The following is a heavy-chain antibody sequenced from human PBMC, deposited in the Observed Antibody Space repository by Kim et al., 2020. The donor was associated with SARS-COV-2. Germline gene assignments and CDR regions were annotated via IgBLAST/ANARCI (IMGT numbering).Heavy chain of an antibody. D-gene: IGHD2-21*02. CDR3: ARGRVVTARYYFDY. Sequence: DTVKGRFTISRDNYKNTLYLQMNSLRAEDTAVYYCARGRVVTARYYFDYWGQGTLVTVSS. J-gene: IGHJ4*02. V-gene: IGHV3-66*01.